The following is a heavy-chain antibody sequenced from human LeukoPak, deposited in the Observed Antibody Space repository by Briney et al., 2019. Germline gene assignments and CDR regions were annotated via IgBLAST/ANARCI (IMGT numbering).Heavy chain of an antibody. J-gene: IGHJ3*01. CDR2: INHSGST. CDR3: ARGIWRDGYNSGAFDV. V-gene: IGHV4-34*01. CDR1: VGSFSGYY. Sequence: SETLSLTCAVYVGSFSGYYWSWIRQPPGKGLEWIGEINHSGSTNYNPSLKSRVTISVDTSKNQFSLKLSSVTAADTAVYYCARGIWRDGYNSGAFDVWGQGTMVTVSS. D-gene: IGHD5-24*01.